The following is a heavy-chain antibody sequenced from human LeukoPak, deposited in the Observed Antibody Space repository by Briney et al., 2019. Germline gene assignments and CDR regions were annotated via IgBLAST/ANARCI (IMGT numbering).Heavy chain of an antibody. D-gene: IGHD4-23*01. J-gene: IGHJ4*02. CDR3: AREGYYGGNYGY. Sequence: PSQTLSLTCTVSGGSISSGDYYWSWIRQPPGKGLEWIGYIYYSGSTYYNPSFKSRVTISVDTSKNQFSLKLSSVTAADTAVYYCAREGYYGGNYGYWGQGTLVTVSS. V-gene: IGHV4-30-4*08. CDR1: GGSISSGDYY. CDR2: IYYSGST.